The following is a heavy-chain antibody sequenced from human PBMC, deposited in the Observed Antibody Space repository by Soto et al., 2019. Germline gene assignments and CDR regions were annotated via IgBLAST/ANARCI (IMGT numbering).Heavy chain of an antibody. Sequence: SLRLSCAASGFTFSSYGMHWVRQAPGKGLEWVAVIWYDGSNKYYADSVKGRFTISRDNSKNTLYLQMNSLRAEDTAVYYCASGGIQLWLHDYWGQGTLVTVSS. V-gene: IGHV3-33*01. J-gene: IGHJ4*02. CDR1: GFTFSSYG. CDR2: IWYDGSNK. CDR3: ASGGIQLWLHDY. D-gene: IGHD5-18*01.